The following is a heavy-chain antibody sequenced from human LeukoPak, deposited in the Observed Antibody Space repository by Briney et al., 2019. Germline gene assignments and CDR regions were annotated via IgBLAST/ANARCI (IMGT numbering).Heavy chain of an antibody. J-gene: IGHJ4*02. CDR1: GGSISSGGYY. CDR3: ARGNYGGSPVDY. D-gene: IGHD4-23*01. CDR2: IYYSGST. V-gene: IGHV4-31*03. Sequence: SQTLSLTCTVSGGSISSGGYYWSWIRQHPGKGLEWIGYIYYSGSTYYNPSLKSRVTISVDTSKNQFSLKLSSVTAADTAVYYCARGNYGGSPVDYWGQGTLVTVSS.